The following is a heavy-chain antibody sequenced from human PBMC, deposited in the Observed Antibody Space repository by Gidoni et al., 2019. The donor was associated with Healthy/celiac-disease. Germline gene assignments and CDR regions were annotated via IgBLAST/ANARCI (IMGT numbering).Heavy chain of an antibody. CDR3: AKRMTYSYGQFDY. J-gene: IGHJ4*02. Sequence: EVPLVESGGGLVQPGGSLRLSCAGSGFTFSSYAMSWVRQAPGKGLEWVSAISGSGGSTYYADSVKGRFTISRDNSKNTLYLQMISLRAEDTAVYYCAKRMTYSYGQFDYWGQGTLVTVSS. V-gene: IGHV3-23*04. D-gene: IGHD5-18*01. CDR1: GFTFSSYA. CDR2: ISGSGGST.